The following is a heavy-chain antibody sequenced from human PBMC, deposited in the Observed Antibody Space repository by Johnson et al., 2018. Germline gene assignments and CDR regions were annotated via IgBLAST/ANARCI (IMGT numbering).Heavy chain of an antibody. CDR2: ISPSAQYI. J-gene: IGHJ4*02. D-gene: IGHD2-21*02. Sequence: EVQLVESGGGLVKPGESLRLSCTASGFALSAYSLSWLRQAPGKGLEWVSTISPSAQYIFYADSVKGRFTISRDTAKNSLYLQMKSLRGEDTAVYFCARGRRYCGDDCYPYYFEYWGQGTLVSVSS. CDR1: GFALSAYS. CDR3: ARGRRYCGDDCYPYYFEY. V-gene: IGHV3-21*01.